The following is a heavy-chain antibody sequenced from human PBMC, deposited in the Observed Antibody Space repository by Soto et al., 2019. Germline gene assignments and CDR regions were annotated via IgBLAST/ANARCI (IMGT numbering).Heavy chain of an antibody. J-gene: IGHJ4*02. D-gene: IGHD4-17*01. CDR2: IRGSGGST. V-gene: IGHV3-23*01. Sequence: GGSLRLSCSASGFTFSSYAMSWVRQAPGKGLEWVSAIRGSGGSTYYADSVKGRFTISRDNSKNTLYLQMNSLRAEDTAVYYCAKDPLTTVTNYFDYWGQGTLVTVSS. CDR3: AKDPLTTVTNYFDY. CDR1: GFTFSSYA.